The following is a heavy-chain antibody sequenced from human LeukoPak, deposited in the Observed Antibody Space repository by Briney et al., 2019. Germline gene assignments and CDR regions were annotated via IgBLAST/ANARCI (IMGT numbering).Heavy chain of an antibody. CDR1: GYIFTVYW. CDR2: IDPSDSYT. J-gene: IGHJ4*02. D-gene: IGHD4-17*01. CDR3: ARHFYGDYAFDS. Sequence: HGESLQISCKGSGYIFTVYWITWVRQMPGKGLEWMGTIDPSDSYTNYSPSFQGHVTISADKSINSAYLQWSSLKTSDSAIYYCARHFYGDYAFDSWGQGTLVTVSS. V-gene: IGHV5-10-1*01.